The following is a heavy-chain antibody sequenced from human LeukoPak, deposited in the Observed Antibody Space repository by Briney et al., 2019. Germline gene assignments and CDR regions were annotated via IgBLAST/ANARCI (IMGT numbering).Heavy chain of an antibody. Sequence: SETLSLTCAVYGGSFSGYYWSWIRQPPGKGLEWIGEINHSGSTNYNPSLKSRVTISVDTSKNQFSLKLSSVTAADTAVYYCARGLRQQLGYFQHWGQGTLVTVS. CDR3: ARGLRQQLGYFQH. CDR2: INHSGST. J-gene: IGHJ1*01. CDR1: GGSFSGYY. V-gene: IGHV4-34*01. D-gene: IGHD6-13*01.